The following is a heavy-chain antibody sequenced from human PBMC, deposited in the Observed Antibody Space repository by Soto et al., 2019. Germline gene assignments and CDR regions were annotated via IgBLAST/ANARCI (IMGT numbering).Heavy chain of an antibody. CDR3: AKDHYGDYPRRTSVYDAFDI. V-gene: IGHV3-23*01. D-gene: IGHD4-17*01. CDR1: GFTFSSYA. Sequence: GGSLRLSCAASGFTFSSYAMSWVRQAPGKGLEWVSAISGSGGSTYYADSVKGRFTISRDNSKNTLYLQMNSLRAEDTAVYYCAKDHYGDYPRRTSVYDAFDIWGQGTMVTVSS. J-gene: IGHJ3*02. CDR2: ISGSGGST.